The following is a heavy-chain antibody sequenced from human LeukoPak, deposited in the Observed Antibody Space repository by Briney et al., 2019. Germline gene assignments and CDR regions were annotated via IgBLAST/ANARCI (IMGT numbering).Heavy chain of an antibody. V-gene: IGHV4-34*01. D-gene: IGHD6-19*01. CDR1: GGSFSGYY. CDR2: INHSGST. CDR3: ARELQWLVRGAFDY. J-gene: IGHJ4*02. Sequence: SETLSLTCAVYGGSFSGYYWSWIRQPPGKGLEWIGEINHSGSTNYNPSLKSRVTISVDTSKNQFSLKLSSVTAADTAVYYCARELQWLVRGAFDYWGQGTLVTVSS.